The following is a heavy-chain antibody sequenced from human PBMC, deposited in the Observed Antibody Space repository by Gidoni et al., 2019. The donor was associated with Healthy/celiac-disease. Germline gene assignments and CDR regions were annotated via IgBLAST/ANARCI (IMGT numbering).Heavy chain of an antibody. V-gene: IGHV3-53*04. CDR3: ASRYGDYDNAFDI. J-gene: IGHJ3*02. Sequence: EVQLVESGGGLVQPVGSLRLSCAASGFTVSSNYMSWVRQAPGKGLEWGSVIYSGGSTYYADSVKGRFTISRHNSKNTLYLQMNSLRAEDTAVYYCASRYGDYDNAFDIWGQGTMVTVSS. D-gene: IGHD4-17*01. CDR1: GFTVSSNY. CDR2: IYSGGST.